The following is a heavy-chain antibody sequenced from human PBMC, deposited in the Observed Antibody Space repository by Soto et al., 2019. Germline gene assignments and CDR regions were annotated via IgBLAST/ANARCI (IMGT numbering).Heavy chain of an antibody. CDR3: VKDPGAVTGDEYFQH. CDR2: ISSNGGTT. Sequence: GSLRLSCSASGFTFSSYAMHWVRQAPGKGLEYASGISSNGGTTYYVDSVKGRFIISGDNSKNTLYLQMTSLKTEDTAVYYCVKDPGAVTGDEYFQHWGLGTLVTVSS. CDR1: GFTFSSYA. D-gene: IGHD6-19*01. J-gene: IGHJ1*01. V-gene: IGHV3-64D*06.